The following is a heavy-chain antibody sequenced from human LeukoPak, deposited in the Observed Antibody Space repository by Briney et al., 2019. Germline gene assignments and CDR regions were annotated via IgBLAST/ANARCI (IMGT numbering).Heavy chain of an antibody. Sequence: GGSLRLSCAASGFTFSSYTMHWVRQAPGKGLEWVAVIWYDGSNKYYADSVKGRFTISRDNSKNTLYLQMNSLRAEDTAVYYCARNDYGSGTIGSLYYYMDVWGKGTTVTVSS. CDR2: IWYDGSNK. CDR1: GFTFSSYT. D-gene: IGHD3-10*01. V-gene: IGHV3-33*08. J-gene: IGHJ6*03. CDR3: ARNDYGSGTIGSLYYYMDV.